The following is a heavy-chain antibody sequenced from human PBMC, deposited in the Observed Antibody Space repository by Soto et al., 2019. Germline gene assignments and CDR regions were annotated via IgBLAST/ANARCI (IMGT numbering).Heavy chain of an antibody. CDR1: GGSISSSSYY. V-gene: IGHV4-39*01. CDR3: ARHWSVMVVADTPDYYYGMDV. D-gene: IGHD2-15*01. Sequence: KSSETLSLTCTVSGGSISSSSYYWGWIRQPPGKGLEWIGSIYYSGSTYYNPSLKSRVTISVDTSKNQFSLKLSSVTAADTAVYYCARHWSVMVVADTPDYYYGMDVWGQGTTVTVSS. J-gene: IGHJ6*02. CDR2: IYYSGST.